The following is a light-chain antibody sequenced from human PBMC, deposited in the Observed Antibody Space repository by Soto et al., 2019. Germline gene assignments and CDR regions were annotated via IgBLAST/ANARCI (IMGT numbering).Light chain of an antibody. CDR3: GSYTSRSTYV. Sequence: QSVLTQPASVSASLGQSITISCTGASSDVGAYDYVSWYQQHPGKAPKVIIFEVTNRPSGVSDRFSGSKSGNMASLTISGLQAEDEADYFCGSYTSRSTYVLGTGTKVT. V-gene: IGLV2-14*01. CDR2: EVT. J-gene: IGLJ1*01. CDR1: SSDVGAYDY.